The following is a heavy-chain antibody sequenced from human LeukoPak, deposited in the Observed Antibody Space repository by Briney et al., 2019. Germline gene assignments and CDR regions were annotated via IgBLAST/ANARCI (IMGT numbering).Heavy chain of an antibody. CDR1: GYSISSGYY. CDR3: AKDEYRYRFLDSSGYYSY. V-gene: IGHV4-38-2*02. Sequence: SETLSLTCTVSGYSISSGYYWGWIRQPPGKGLEWIGSIYYSGSTYYNPSLKSRVTISVDTSKNQFSLKLSSVTAADTAVYYCAKDEYRYRFLDSSGYYSYWGQGTLVTVSS. CDR2: IYYSGST. J-gene: IGHJ4*02. D-gene: IGHD3-22*01.